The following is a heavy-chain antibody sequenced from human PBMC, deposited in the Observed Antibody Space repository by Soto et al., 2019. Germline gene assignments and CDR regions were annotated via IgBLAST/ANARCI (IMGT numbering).Heavy chain of an antibody. CDR3: ARELSLSGSSWRHDAFYI. V-gene: IGHV3-33*08. CDR2: IWYDGTTK. Sequence: QVQLVESGGGVVQPGRSLRLSCAVSRFSFTTSGMHWVRQAPGKGLEWVEVIWYDGTTKYYTDSVKGRFTISRDNPKNTLYPQMNSLRAEYTAVYYCARELSLSGSSWRHDAFYIWGQGTMGSVSS. CDR1: RFSFTTSG. J-gene: IGHJ3*02. D-gene: IGHD6-6*01.